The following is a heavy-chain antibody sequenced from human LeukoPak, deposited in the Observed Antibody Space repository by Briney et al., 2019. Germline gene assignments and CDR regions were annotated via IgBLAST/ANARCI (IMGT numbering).Heavy chain of an antibody. CDR3: ARVGPYDILTGYYDYYFDY. CDR2: IYTSENT. Sequence: SETLSLTCTVSGGSISSYYWSWIRQPAGKGLEWIGRIYTSENTDYNPSLKSRVTMSVDTSKNQFSLKLSSVTAADTAVYYCARVGPYDILTGYYDYYFDYWGQGTPVTVSS. V-gene: IGHV4-4*07. CDR1: GGSISSYY. J-gene: IGHJ4*02. D-gene: IGHD3-9*01.